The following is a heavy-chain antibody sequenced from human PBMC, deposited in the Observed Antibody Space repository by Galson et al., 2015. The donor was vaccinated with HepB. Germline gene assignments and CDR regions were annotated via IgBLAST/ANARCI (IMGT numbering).Heavy chain of an antibody. CDR1: GFTFSNHW. D-gene: IGHD6-25*01. CDR3: ARGRAAAWDY. V-gene: IGHV3-7*03. J-gene: IGHJ4*02. CDR2: IKQDGSEK. Sequence: SLRLSCAASGFTFSNHWMNWVRQAPGKGLEWVASIKQDGSEKYYVDSVKGRFTISRDNAKNSLFLQMTSLRAEDTAVYYCARGRAAAWDYWGQGTLVTVSS.